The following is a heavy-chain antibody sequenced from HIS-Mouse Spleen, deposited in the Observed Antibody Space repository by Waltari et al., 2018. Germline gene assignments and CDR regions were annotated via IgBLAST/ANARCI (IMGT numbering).Heavy chain of an antibody. Sequence: EVQLVESGGGLVKPGGSLRLSCAASGFTFSNAWMSWVRQAPGKGLGWVCRIKSKTDGGKTDYAAPVKGRFTISRDDSKNTLYLQMNSLKTEDTAVYYCTYSSSWYRNNAFDIWGQGTMVTVSS. D-gene: IGHD6-13*01. J-gene: IGHJ3*02. CDR1: GFTFSNAW. V-gene: IGHV3-15*01. CDR2: IKSKTDGGKT. CDR3: TYSSSWYRNNAFDI.